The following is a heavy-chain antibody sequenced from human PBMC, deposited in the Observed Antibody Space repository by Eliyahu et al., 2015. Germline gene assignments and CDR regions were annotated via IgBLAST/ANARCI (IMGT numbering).Heavy chain of an antibody. CDR3: ARHYSGSYRAPLDP. D-gene: IGHD1-26*01. CDR2: IYPGDSDT. J-gene: IGHJ5*02. Sequence: EVQLVQSGAELRKPGDSLKLSCKGSGYTFTAYWIAWVRQMPGKGLEWMGIIYPGDSDTRYNPSFQGQVTISVDKSISTAYLQWSSLKASDTAMYYCARHYSGSYRAPLDPWGQGTLVTVSS. CDR1: GYTFTAYW. V-gene: IGHV5-51*01.